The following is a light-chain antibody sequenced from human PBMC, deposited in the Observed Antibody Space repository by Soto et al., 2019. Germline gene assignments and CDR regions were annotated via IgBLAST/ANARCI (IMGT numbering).Light chain of an antibody. Sequence: QSALTQPASVSGSPGQSITISCTGTSSDVGGYNYVSWYQQHPGRAPKLIIYDVSDRPSGVSDRFSGSKSGNTASLTISGLQAEDEADYYCSSYTSSSTVIFGGGTQLTGL. J-gene: IGLJ2*01. CDR1: SSDVGGYNY. CDR2: DVS. CDR3: SSYTSSSTVI. V-gene: IGLV2-14*03.